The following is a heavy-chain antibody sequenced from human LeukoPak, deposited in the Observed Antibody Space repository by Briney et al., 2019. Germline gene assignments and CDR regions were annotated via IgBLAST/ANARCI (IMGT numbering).Heavy chain of an antibody. Sequence: PGGSLRLSCAASGFAFSSYAMSWVRQAPGRGLEWVSALSSSGGSTYYADSVKGRFTISRDNSRNTLDLQMNSLRAEDTAVYYCAKAGEGQYSSSLNYYYYYGLDVWGQGTTVTVSS. CDR1: GFAFSSYA. V-gene: IGHV3-23*01. D-gene: IGHD6-6*01. CDR3: AKAGEGQYSSSLNYYYYYGLDV. J-gene: IGHJ6*02. CDR2: LSSSGGST.